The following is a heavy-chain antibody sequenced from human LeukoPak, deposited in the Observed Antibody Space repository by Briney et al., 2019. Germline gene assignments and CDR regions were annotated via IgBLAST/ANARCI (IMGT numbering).Heavy chain of an antibody. CDR3: ASSIRIAAAFDY. Sequence: PGGSLRLSCAASGFTFSSYSMNWVRQAPGKGLEWVSSISSSSSYIYYADSVKGRFTISRDNAKNSLYLQMNSLRAEDTAVYYCASSIRIAAAFDYWGQGTLVTVSS. J-gene: IGHJ4*02. V-gene: IGHV3-21*01. D-gene: IGHD6-13*01. CDR2: ISSSSSYI. CDR1: GFTFSSYS.